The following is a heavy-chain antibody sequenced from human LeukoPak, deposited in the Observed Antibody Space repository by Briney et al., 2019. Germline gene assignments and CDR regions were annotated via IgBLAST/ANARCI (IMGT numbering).Heavy chain of an antibody. Sequence: GASVKVSCKASGGTFSSYAISWVRQAPGQGLEWMGGIIPIFGTANYAQKFQGRVTITADESTSTAYMELSSLRSEDTAVYYCARDGRAAAAPKADCFDPWGQGTLVTVSS. V-gene: IGHV1-69*13. J-gene: IGHJ5*02. CDR1: GGTFSSYA. CDR2: IIPIFGTA. D-gene: IGHD6-13*01. CDR3: ARDGRAAAAPKADCFDP.